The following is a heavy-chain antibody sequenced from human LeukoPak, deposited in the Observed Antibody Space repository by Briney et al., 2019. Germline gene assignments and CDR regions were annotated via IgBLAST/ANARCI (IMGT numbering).Heavy chain of an antibody. CDR3: ASLLTGTTYDP. CDR2: IYHSGST. V-gene: IGHV4-30-2*01. Sequence: PSETLSLTCAVSGGSISSGGYSWSWIRQPPGKGLEWIGYIYHSGSTYYNPSLKSRVTISVDRSKNQFSLKLSSVTAADTAVYYCASLLTGTTYDPWGQGTLVTVSS. CDR1: GGSISSGGYS. J-gene: IGHJ5*02. D-gene: IGHD1-7*01.